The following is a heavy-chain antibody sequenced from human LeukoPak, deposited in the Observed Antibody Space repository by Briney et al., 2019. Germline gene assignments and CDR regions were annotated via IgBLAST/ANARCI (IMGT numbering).Heavy chain of an antibody. V-gene: IGHV1-46*01. CDR3: ARDLRARVVPEYSFDY. CDR1: GYTFTSYY. J-gene: IGHJ4*02. D-gene: IGHD2-2*01. Sequence: ASVKVSCKASGYTFTSYYMHWVRQAPGQGLEWMGIINPSGGSTSYAQKFQGRVTMTRDTSTSTVYMELSSLRSEDTAVYYCARDLRARVVPEYSFDYWGQGTLVTVSS. CDR2: INPSGGST.